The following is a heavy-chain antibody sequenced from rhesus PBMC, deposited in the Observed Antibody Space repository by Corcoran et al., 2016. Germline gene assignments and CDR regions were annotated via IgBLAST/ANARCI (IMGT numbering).Heavy chain of an antibody. V-gene: IGHV4-76*01. CDR1: GGSVSGGYE. CDR2: MYGSSGTT. Sequence: QVQLQESGPGLVKPSETLSLTCAVSGGSVSGGYEWPWIRQPPGKGLEWIGYMYGSSGTTNNQPSLKKRVTISIDTSKNQFSLKLSSVTAADTAVYYCAREYSGSYWFDYWGQGVLVTVSS. D-gene: IGHD1-44*02. J-gene: IGHJ4*01. CDR3: AREYSGSYWFDY.